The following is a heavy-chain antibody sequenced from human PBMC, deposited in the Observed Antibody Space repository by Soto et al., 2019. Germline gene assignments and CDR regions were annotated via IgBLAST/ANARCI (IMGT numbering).Heavy chain of an antibody. V-gene: IGHV1-69*01. J-gene: IGHJ6*02. CDR1: EATFRGYA. CDR3: ACLSVTSYYYYGMDV. D-gene: IGHD4-17*01. CDR2: IIPIFGTA. Sequence: QVQLVQSGAEVRKPGSPVKAPCKASEATFRGYAISWGRRAPGQGLGWMGGIIPIFGTANYAQKFQGRVTITADESTSTAYMELSSLRSEDTAVYYCACLSVTSYYYYGMDVWGQGTTVTVSS.